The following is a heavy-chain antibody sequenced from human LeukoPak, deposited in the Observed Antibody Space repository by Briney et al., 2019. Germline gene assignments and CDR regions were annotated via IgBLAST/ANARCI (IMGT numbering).Heavy chain of an antibody. D-gene: IGHD2-2*01. CDR2: INPNSGGT. J-gene: IGHJ3*02. CDR1: GYTFTVYY. V-gene: IGHV1-2*02. Sequence: ASVKVSCKASGYTFTVYYMHWVRQAPGQGLEWMGWINPNSGGTNYAQKFQGRVTMTRDTSISTAYMELSRLRSDDTAVYYCARAEYQLLLGAFDIWGQGTMVTVSS. CDR3: ARAEYQLLLGAFDI.